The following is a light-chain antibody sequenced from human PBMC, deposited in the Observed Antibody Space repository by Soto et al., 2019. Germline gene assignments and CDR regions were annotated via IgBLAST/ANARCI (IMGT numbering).Light chain of an antibody. J-gene: IGKJ1*01. Sequence: EIVLTQSPATLSLSPGERVTLYCGASQSVSTNYVAWYQQKPGQAPRLLIYGASTRATGIPARFSGSGSGTEFTLTISSLQSEDFAVYYCQQYNNWPTFGQGTKVDIK. CDR3: QQYNNWPT. CDR2: GAS. CDR1: QSVSTN. V-gene: IGKV3-15*01.